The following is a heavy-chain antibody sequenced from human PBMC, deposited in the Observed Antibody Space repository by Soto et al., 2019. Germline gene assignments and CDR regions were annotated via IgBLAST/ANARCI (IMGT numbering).Heavy chain of an antibody. Sequence: PSETLSRTCTVTCGSISSHYWSWFRQPPAKGLESIAYIYYSGSTSYNPSLKRRLSISLETSKKQFSLRLTSVTAADPAVYYCASLGDYYQAFAYWGRGTLVTVSS. CDR3: ASLGDYYQAFAY. V-gene: IGHV4-59*08. CDR2: IYYSGST. CDR1: CGSISSHY. J-gene: IGHJ4*01. D-gene: IGHD3-22*01.